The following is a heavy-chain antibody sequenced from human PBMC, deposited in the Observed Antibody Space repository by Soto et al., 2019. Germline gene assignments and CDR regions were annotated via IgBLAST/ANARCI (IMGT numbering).Heavy chain of an antibody. CDR1: GFTFSSYS. CDR2: ISSSSSTT. V-gene: IGHV3-48*01. J-gene: IGHJ5*02. CDR3: ARAGDSSGWYTNWFDP. Sequence: ESGGGLVQPGGSLRLSCAASGFTFSSYSMNWVRQAPGKGLEWVSYISSSSSTTYYADSVKGRFTISRDNAKNSLYLQMNSLRVEDTAVYYCARAGDSSGWYTNWFDPWGQGTLVTVSS. D-gene: IGHD6-19*01.